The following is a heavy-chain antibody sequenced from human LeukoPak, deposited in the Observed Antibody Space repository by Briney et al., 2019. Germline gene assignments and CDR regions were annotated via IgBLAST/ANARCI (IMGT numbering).Heavy chain of an antibody. Sequence: ASVKVSCKAFGYTFTSYGISWVRQAPGQGLEWMGWISAYNGNTNYAQKLQGRVTMTTDISTSTAYMELRSLRSDDTAVYFCARVGYDRDFDYWGQGTLVTVSS. D-gene: IGHD3-22*01. CDR1: GYTFTSYG. V-gene: IGHV1-18*01. CDR3: ARVGYDRDFDY. J-gene: IGHJ4*02. CDR2: ISAYNGNT.